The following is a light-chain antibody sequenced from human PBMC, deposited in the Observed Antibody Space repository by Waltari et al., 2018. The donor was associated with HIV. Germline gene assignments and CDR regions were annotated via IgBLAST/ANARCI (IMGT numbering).Light chain of an antibody. CDR3: GTWDDKLSAGV. CDR1: SSNIGTNG. V-gene: IGLV1-51*01. Sequence: QSVLTQPPSVSAAPGQRVTISCSGTSSNIGTNGVSWYQQVPGTAPKLLIYDRNHRFPGISDRFSGSQSGTSATLGISGLHTGDEADYYCGTWDDKLSAGVFGGGTKLTVL. CDR2: DRN. J-gene: IGLJ2*01.